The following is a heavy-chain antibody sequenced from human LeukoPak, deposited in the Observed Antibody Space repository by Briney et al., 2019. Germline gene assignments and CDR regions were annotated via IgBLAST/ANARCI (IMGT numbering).Heavy chain of an antibody. CDR1: GGSISSGGYS. D-gene: IGHD3-16*02. Sequence: SETLSLTCAVSGGSISSGGYSWSWIRQPPGKGLECIGYIYHSGSTYYNPSLKSRVTISVDRSKNQFSLKLSSVTAADTAVYYCARGTYDYVWGSYRWAFDYWGQGTLVTVSS. V-gene: IGHV4-30-2*01. CDR3: ARGTYDYVWGSYRWAFDY. J-gene: IGHJ4*02. CDR2: IYHSGST.